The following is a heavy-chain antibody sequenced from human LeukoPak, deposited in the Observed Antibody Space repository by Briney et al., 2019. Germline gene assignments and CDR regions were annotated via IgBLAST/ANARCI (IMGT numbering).Heavy chain of an antibody. CDR2: IKQDGSEK. V-gene: IGHV3-7*05. CDR3: ATVPTGYSSSWYRWQDEFDY. CDR1: GFTFSSYW. D-gene: IGHD6-13*01. Sequence: PGGSLRLSCAVSGFTFSSYWMSWVRQAPGKGLERVANIKQDGSEKYYVDSVKGRFTISRDNAKNSLYLQTNSLRAEDTAVYYCATVPTGYSSSWYRWQDEFDYWGQGTLVTVSS. J-gene: IGHJ4*02.